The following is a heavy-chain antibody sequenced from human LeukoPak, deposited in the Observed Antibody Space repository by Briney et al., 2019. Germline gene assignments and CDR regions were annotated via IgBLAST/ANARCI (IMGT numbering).Heavy chain of an antibody. V-gene: IGHV1-2*02. Sequence: ASVKVSCKSSGYTFTGYYMHWVRQAPGQGLEWMGWINPNSGGTNYAQKFQGSVTMTRDTSISTAYMDLSRLRSDDTAVYYCARGLRYYYDSSGYYLGSVYYYYMDVWGKGTTVTISS. CDR2: INPNSGGT. CDR1: GYTFTGYY. CDR3: ARGLRYYYDSSGYYLGSVYYYYMDV. J-gene: IGHJ6*03. D-gene: IGHD3-22*01.